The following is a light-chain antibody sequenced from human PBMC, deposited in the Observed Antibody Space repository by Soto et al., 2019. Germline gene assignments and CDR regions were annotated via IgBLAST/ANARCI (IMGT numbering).Light chain of an antibody. Sequence: DIVMTQSPLSLPVTPGEPASISCRSSQSLLHSNGYNYLDWYLQKPGQSPQLLIYLGSNRASGVPDRFSGGGSGTDFTLKISRVEAEDVGVYYCMQALQTPRTFGQGTKADIK. J-gene: IGKJ1*01. CDR1: QSLLHSNGYNY. V-gene: IGKV2-28*01. CDR2: LGS. CDR3: MQALQTPRT.